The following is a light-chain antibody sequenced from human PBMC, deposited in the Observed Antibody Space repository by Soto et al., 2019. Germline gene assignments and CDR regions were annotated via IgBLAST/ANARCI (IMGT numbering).Light chain of an antibody. J-gene: IGKJ1*01. CDR1: QSVSTSY. CDR3: QQYGTSPRT. Sequence: EIVLTQSPGTLSLSPGERATLSCRASQSVSTSYLAWYQQKAGQAPRLLIYGASSRATGIPDRFSGSGSGTDVTRTISRLEPEDFAVYYCQQYGTSPRTFGQGTKVEIK. CDR2: GAS. V-gene: IGKV3-20*01.